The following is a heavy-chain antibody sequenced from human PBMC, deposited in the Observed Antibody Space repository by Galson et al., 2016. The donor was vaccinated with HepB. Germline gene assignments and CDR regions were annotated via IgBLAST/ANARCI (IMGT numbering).Heavy chain of an antibody. CDR1: GASISSYY. D-gene: IGHD3-16*01. V-gene: IGHV4-59*01. CDR3: ASYDYVWGRLDY. J-gene: IGHJ4*02. Sequence: TCTFSGASISSYYWTWIRQPPGMGLEWIGYIYYPGSTNYNPSLKSRVTISVDTSKSQFSLNLRSVTAADTAMYYCASYDYVWGRLDYWGQGTLVTVSS. CDR2: IYYPGST.